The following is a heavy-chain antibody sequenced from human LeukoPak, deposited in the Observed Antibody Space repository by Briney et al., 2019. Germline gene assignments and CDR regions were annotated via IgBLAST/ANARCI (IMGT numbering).Heavy chain of an antibody. CDR3: AKVAKYYYGPETYFFFEH. Sequence: SETLSLTCTVSGGSISSYYWSWIRQPPGKGLEWIGYIYYSGSTNYNPSLKSRVTISVDTSKNQFSLKLSSVTAADTAVYYCAKVAKYYYGPETYFFFEHWGQGTLVTVSS. V-gene: IGHV4-59*12. J-gene: IGHJ4*02. D-gene: IGHD3-10*01. CDR2: IYYSGST. CDR1: GGSISSYY.